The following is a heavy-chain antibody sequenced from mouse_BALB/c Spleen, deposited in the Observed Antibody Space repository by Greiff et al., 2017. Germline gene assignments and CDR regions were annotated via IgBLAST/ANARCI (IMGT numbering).Heavy chain of an antibody. Sequence: QVQLQQSGAELVRPGASVTLSCKASGYTFTDYEMHWVKQTPVHGLEWIGAIDPETGGTAYNQKFKGKATLTADKSSSTAYMELRSLKSEDSAVYYCTRSSYYYGSRYWGQGTLVTVSA. J-gene: IGHJ3*01. CDR1: GYTFTDYE. CDR2: IDPETGGT. V-gene: IGHV1-15*01. D-gene: IGHD1-1*01. CDR3: TRSSYYYGSRY.